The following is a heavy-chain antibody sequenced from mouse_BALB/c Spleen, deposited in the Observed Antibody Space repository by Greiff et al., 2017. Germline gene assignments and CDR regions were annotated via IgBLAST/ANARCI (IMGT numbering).Heavy chain of an antibody. CDR1: GFTFSSFG. J-gene: IGHJ1*01. D-gene: IGHD1-1*01. CDR3: ARHQDYYYGSSPYWYFDV. Sequence: EVKLVESGGGLVQPGGSRKLSCAASGFTFSSFGMHWVRQAPEKGLEWVAYISSGGGSTYYPDTVKGRFTISRDNAKNTLYLQMSSLKSEDTAMYYCARHQDYYYGSSPYWYFDVWGAGTTVTVSS. V-gene: IGHV5-17*03. CDR2: ISSGGGST.